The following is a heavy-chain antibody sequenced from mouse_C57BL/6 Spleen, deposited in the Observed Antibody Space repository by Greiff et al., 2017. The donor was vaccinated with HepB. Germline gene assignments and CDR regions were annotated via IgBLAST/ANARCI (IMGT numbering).Heavy chain of an antibody. V-gene: IGHV5-6*01. J-gene: IGHJ2*01. CDR1: GFTFSSYG. CDR2: ISSGGSYT. CDR3: ARLTYYYGSSYDYFDY. Sequence: EVQLQESGGDLVKPGGSLKLSCAASGFTFSSYGMSWVRQTPDKRLEWVATISSGGSYTYYPDSVKGRFTISRDNAKNTLYLQMSSLKSEDTAMYYCARLTYYYGSSYDYFDYWGQGTTLTVSS. D-gene: IGHD1-1*01.